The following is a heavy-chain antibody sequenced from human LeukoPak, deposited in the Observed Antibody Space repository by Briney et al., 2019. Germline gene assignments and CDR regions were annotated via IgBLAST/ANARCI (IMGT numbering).Heavy chain of an antibody. Sequence: GGSLRLSCAASEFTFSSYNMHWVRQAPGKGLEWVAVISYEESNKYYADCVKGRFTISRDNSKSTLYLQMNSLRAEDTAVYYCARGTYSSRQGTFDYWGQGTLVTVSS. CDR3: ARGTYSSRQGTFDY. CDR1: EFTFSSYN. V-gene: IGHV3-30*04. J-gene: IGHJ4*02. CDR2: ISYEESNK. D-gene: IGHD6-13*01.